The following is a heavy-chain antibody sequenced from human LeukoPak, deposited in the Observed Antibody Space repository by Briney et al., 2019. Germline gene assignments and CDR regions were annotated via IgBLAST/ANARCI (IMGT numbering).Heavy chain of an antibody. CDR3: AKLGVTETGY. D-gene: IGHD7-27*01. CDR2: ISSSSSYI. J-gene: IGHJ4*02. V-gene: IGHV3-21*01. CDR1: GFTFSSYS. Sequence: GGSLRLSCAASGFTFSSYSMNWVRQAPGKGLEWVSSISSSSSYIYYADSVKGRFTISRDNAKNSLYLQMNSLRAEDTAVYYCAKLGVTETGYWGQGTLVTVSS.